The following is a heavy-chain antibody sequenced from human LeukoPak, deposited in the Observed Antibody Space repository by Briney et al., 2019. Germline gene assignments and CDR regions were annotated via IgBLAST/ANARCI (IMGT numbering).Heavy chain of an antibody. J-gene: IGHJ3*02. D-gene: IGHD5-12*01. CDR2: INHSGST. CDR3: ARSYEGAFDI. CDR1: GGSFSGYY. V-gene: IGHV4-34*01. Sequence: SETLSLTCAVYGGSFSGYYWSWIRKPPGKGLEWIGEINHSGSTNYNPSLKSQVTISVDTSKNQFSLKLGTVTAADTAVYYCARSYEGAFDIWGQGTMVTVSS.